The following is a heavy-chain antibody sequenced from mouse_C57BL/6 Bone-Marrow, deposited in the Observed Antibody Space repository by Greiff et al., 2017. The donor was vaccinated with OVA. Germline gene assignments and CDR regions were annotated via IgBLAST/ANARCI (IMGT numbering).Heavy chain of an antibody. V-gene: IGHV1-39*01. J-gene: IGHJ4*01. CDR2: INPNYGTT. CDR3: ARRAPRGSRRSPYAMDY. Sequence: VQPKESGPELVKPGASVKISCKASGYSFTDYNMNWVKQSNGKSLEWIGVINPNYGTTSYNQKFKGKATLTVDQSSSTAYMQLNSLTSEDSAVYYCARRAPRGSRRSPYAMDYWGQGTSVTVSS. CDR1: GYSFTDYN. D-gene: IGHD1-1*01.